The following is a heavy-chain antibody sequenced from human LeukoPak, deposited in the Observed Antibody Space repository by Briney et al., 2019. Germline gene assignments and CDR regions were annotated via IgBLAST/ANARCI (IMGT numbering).Heavy chain of an antibody. D-gene: IGHD2-15*01. CDR2: INWNGGST. V-gene: IGHV3-20*04. Sequence: PGGSLRLSCAASGFTFDDYGMSWVRQAPGKGLEWVSGINWNGGSTGYADSVKGRFTISRDNAKNSLYLQMNSLRAEDTALYYCARAPPGYCSGGSCYEDYWXQGTLVTVSS. CDR3: ARAPPGYCSGGSCYEDY. CDR1: GFTFDDYG. J-gene: IGHJ4*02.